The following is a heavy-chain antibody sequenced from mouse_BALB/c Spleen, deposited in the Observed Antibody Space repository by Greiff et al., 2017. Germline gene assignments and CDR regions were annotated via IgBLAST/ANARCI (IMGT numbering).Heavy chain of an antibody. CDR1: GYTFTSYT. V-gene: IGHV1-4*02. D-gene: IGHD2-14*01. Sequence: QVQLQQSAAELARPGASVKMSCKASGYTFTSYTMHWVKQRPGQGLEWIGYINPSSGYTEYNQKFKDKTTLTADKSSSTAYMQLSSLTSEDSAVYYCATYYRYDGKRFAYWGQGTLVTVSA. CDR2: INPSSGYT. CDR3: ATYYRYDGKRFAY. J-gene: IGHJ3*01.